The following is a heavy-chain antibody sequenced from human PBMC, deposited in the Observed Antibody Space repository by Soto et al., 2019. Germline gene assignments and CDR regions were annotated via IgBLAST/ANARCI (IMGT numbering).Heavy chain of an antibody. Sequence: SETLSLTCTVSGGSISSGGYYWSWIRQHPGKGLEWIGYIYYSGSTYYNPSLKSRATISVDTSKNQFSLKLSSVTAADTAVYYCARAPNGYKVDYWGQGTLVTVSS. CDR3: ARAPNGYKVDY. D-gene: IGHD5-12*01. J-gene: IGHJ4*02. CDR2: IYYSGST. V-gene: IGHV4-31*03. CDR1: GGSISSGGYY.